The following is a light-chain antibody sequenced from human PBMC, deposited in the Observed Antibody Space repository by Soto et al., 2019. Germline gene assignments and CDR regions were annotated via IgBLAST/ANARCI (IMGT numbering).Light chain of an antibody. J-gene: IGLJ1*01. CDR1: SSNIGAGYD. CDR3: QSYDSSLSGSNV. V-gene: IGLV1-40*01. Sequence: QSVLTQPPSVSGAPGQRVTISCTGSSSNIGAGYDVHWYQQLPGTAPKLLIYGNSNRPSGVPDRFSGSKSGTSASLAITGLQAEDEADYHCQSYDSSLSGSNVFGTGTQLTVL. CDR2: GNS.